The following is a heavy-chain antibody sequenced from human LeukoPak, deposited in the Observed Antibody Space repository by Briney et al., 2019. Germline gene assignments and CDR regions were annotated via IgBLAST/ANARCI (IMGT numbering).Heavy chain of an antibody. CDR3: ARVPSYYYGSGSQY. V-gene: IGHV1-18*01. J-gene: IGHJ4*02. CDR2: ISAYNGNT. CDR1: GYTFTSYG. Sequence: ASVKVSCKASGYTFTSYGISWVRQAPGQGLEWMGWISAYNGNTNYAQKLQGRVTMTTDISTSTAYMELRSLRSDDTAVYYCARVPSYYYGSGSQYWGQGTLVTVSS. D-gene: IGHD3-10*01.